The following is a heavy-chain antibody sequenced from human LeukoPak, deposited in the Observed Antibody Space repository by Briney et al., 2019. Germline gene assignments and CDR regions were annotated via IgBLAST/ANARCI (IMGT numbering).Heavy chain of an antibody. D-gene: IGHD6-13*01. J-gene: IGHJ4*02. V-gene: IGHV3-33*08. CDR2: IWYDGSNK. CDR3: ARDLTQLALFDY. CDR1: GFNLSSRV. Sequence: PGRSLRLSCAASGFNLSSRVMHWLRQAPGKGLEWVAVIWYDGSNKYYADSVKGRFTLSRDNSKNTLFLQMNSLRPEDTAVYFCARDLTQLALFDYWGQGTLVTVSS.